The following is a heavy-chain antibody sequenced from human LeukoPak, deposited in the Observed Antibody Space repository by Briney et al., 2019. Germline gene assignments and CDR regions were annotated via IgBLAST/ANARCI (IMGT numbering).Heavy chain of an antibody. J-gene: IGHJ6*02. Sequence: GGSLRLSCAASGFTFSSYSMNWVRQAPGKGLEWVSSISSSSSYIYYADSVKGRFTISRDNAKNSLYLQMNSLRAEDTAVYYCARPSGWYLDYYYYGMDVWGQGTTVTVSS. CDR2: ISSSSSYI. V-gene: IGHV3-21*01. CDR1: GFTFSSYS. D-gene: IGHD6-19*01. CDR3: ARPSGWYLDYYYYGMDV.